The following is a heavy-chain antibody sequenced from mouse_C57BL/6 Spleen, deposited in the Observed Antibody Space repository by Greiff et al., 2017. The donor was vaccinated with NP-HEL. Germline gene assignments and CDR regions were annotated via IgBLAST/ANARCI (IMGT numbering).Heavy chain of an antibody. J-gene: IGHJ3*01. Sequence: VQLQQSGAELVKPGASVKISCKASGYAFSSYWMNWVKQRPGKGLEWIGQIYPGDGDTNYNGKFKGKATLTADKSSSTAYMQLSSLTSEDSAVYCGARGHYYGSSYLAYWGQGTRVTVAA. CDR1: GYAFSSYW. V-gene: IGHV1-80*01. CDR2: IYPGDGDT. D-gene: IGHD1-1*01. CDR3: ARGHYYGSSYLAY.